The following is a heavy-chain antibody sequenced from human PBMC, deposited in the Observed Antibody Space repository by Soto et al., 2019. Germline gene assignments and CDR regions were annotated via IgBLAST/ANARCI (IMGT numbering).Heavy chain of an antibody. V-gene: IGHV4-39*01. J-gene: IGHJ5*02. CDR2: IYYSGST. CDR1: GGSISSSSYY. D-gene: IGHD3-3*01. CDR3: ASLYDFWSGYILDNWFDP. Sequence: SETLSLTCTVSGGSISSSSYYWGWIRQPPGKGLEWIGSIYYSGSTYYNPSLKSRVTISVDTSKNQFSLKLSSVTAADTAVYYCASLYDFWSGYILDNWFDPWGQGTLVTVSS.